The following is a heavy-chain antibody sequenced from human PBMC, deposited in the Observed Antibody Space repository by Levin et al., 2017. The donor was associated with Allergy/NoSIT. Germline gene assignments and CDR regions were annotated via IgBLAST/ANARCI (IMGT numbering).Heavy chain of an antibody. CDR1: GFTFSSYA. D-gene: IGHD3-3*01. CDR3: ARVLMYYDFWSGTETYYYYGMDV. CDR2: ISYDGSNK. V-gene: IGHV3-30*04. J-gene: IGHJ6*02. Sequence: GGSLRLSCAASGFTFSSYAMHWVRQAPGKGLEWVAVISYDGSNKYYADSVKGRFTISRDNSKNTLYLQMNSLRAEDTAVYYCARVLMYYDFWSGTETYYYYGMDVWGQGTTVTVSS.